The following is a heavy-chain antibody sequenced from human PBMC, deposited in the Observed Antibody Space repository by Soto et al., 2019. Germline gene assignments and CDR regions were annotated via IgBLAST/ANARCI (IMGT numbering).Heavy chain of an antibody. CDR1: GGSISSYY. V-gene: IGHV4-59*08. CDR2: IYYSGST. D-gene: IGHD2-15*01. CDR3: GRAALGYCSGGSCYPGWFDY. J-gene: IGHJ4*02. Sequence: SETLSLTCTVSGGSISSYYWSWIRQPPGKGLEWIGYIYYSGSTNYNPSLKSRVTISVDTSKNQFSLKLSSVTAADTAVYYCGRAALGYCSGGSCYPGWFDYWGQGTLVTVSS.